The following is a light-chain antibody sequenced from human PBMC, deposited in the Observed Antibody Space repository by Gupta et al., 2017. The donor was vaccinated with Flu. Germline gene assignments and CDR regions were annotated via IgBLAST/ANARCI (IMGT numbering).Light chain of an antibody. J-gene: IGKJ1*01. CDR1: QTVLYSPNNKNY. CDR2: WAS. CDR3: QQYAHTPWT. Sequence: SLGERATINCKSSQTVLYSPNNKNYLAWFQQRPGQPPKLLIYWASTRESGVPDRFSGSGSGTDFTLTISSLQAEDVAIYYCQQYAHTPWTFGRGTKVEIK. V-gene: IGKV4-1*01.